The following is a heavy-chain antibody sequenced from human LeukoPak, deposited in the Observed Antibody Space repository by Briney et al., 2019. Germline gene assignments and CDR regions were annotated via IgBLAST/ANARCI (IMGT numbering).Heavy chain of an antibody. CDR2: IRSDGSNK. CDR3: AKDRDDYGNDC. Sequence: QAGGSLRLSCAASGFTFSDFGMHWVRQAPGKELEWVALIRSDGSNKYYAESVKGRFTISRDSSKNTLFLQMNSLRVEDTAVYYCAKDRDDYGNDCWGQGVLVTVST. V-gene: IGHV3-30*02. D-gene: IGHD4-17*01. J-gene: IGHJ4*02. CDR1: GFTFSDFG.